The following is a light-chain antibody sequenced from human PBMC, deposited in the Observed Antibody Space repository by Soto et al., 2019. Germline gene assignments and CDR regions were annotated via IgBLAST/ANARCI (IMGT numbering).Light chain of an antibody. CDR2: GAS. CDR3: QQYGSSPPLS. Sequence: TQSPATLSLSPGERATLSCRASQSASSYLAWYQQKPGQAPRLLIYGASSRATGIPDRFSGSGSGTDFTLTISSLEPEDFAVYYCQQYGSSPPLSFGGGTKVDIK. J-gene: IGKJ4*01. CDR1: QSASSY. V-gene: IGKV3-20*01.